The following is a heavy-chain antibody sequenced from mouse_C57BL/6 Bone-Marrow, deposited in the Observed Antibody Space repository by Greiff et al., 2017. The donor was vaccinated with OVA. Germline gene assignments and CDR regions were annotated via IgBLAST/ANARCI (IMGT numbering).Heavy chain of an antibody. Sequence: VQLQQSGAELVKPGASVKLSCTASGFNIKDYYMHWVKQRTEQGLEWIGRIDPEDGETKYAPKFPGKATITADTSSNTAYLQRSSLTSEDTAVYYCARRYFDYWGQGTTLTVSS. CDR3: ARRYFDY. J-gene: IGHJ2*01. CDR1: GFNIKDYY. V-gene: IGHV14-2*01. CDR2: IDPEDGET.